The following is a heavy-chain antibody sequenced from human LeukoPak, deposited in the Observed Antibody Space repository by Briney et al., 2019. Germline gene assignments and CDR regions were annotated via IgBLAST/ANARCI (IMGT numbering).Heavy chain of an antibody. Sequence: PGGSLRLSCAASGFTFSSYEMNWVRQAPGKGLEWVSYISTSGNTRYYADSVKGRFTISRDNAKNTLFLQMNSLRAEDTAVYYCAREDGAAVGYFDLWGQGTLVTVSS. V-gene: IGHV3-48*03. CDR2: ISTSGNTR. CDR1: GFTFSSYE. D-gene: IGHD6-13*01. CDR3: AREDGAAVGYFDL. J-gene: IGHJ4*02.